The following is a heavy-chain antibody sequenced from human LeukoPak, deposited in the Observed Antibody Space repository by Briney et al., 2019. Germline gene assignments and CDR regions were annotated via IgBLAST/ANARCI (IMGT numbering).Heavy chain of an antibody. J-gene: IGHJ4*02. V-gene: IGHV3-30*04. CDR3: ARDLISWYYFDY. D-gene: IGHD6-13*01. CDR1: GFTFSSYA. Sequence: GRSLRLSCAASGFTFSSYAMHWVRQAPGKGLDWAAVISFDGTNKHYADSVKGRFTISRDNSKNTLYLQMNSLRPEDTAVYFCARDLISWYYFDYWGQGTLVTVSS. CDR2: ISFDGTNK.